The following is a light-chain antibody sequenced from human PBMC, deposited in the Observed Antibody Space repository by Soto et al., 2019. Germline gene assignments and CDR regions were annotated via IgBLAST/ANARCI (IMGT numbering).Light chain of an antibody. V-gene: IGKV1-6*01. J-gene: IGKJ4*01. CDR1: QGIRND. CDR2: AVS. Sequence: AIQMTQSPSSLSASVGDRVTITCRASQGIRNDLGWYQQKPGKAPKLLIYAVSHLQSGAPTRFSGSGSATDFTLTITSLQPEDFATYYCLQDYTYPLTFGGGTKVEVK. CDR3: LQDYTYPLT.